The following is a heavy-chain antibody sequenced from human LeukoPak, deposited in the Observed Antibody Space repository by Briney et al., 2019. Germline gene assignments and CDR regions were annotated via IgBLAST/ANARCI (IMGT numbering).Heavy chain of an antibody. J-gene: IGHJ4*02. Sequence: PSETLSLTCTVSGGSVSIDYWSWLPQPPGKGLEWVGSIQHSGSSNSNSSLKSRVTLSLDTSKNQFSLRLSSVTGADTAVYYCTRENGDYAYDQWGQGTLVTVSS. CDR2: IQHSGSS. D-gene: IGHD4-17*01. CDR1: GGSVSIDY. V-gene: IGHV4-59*02. CDR3: TRENGDYAYDQ.